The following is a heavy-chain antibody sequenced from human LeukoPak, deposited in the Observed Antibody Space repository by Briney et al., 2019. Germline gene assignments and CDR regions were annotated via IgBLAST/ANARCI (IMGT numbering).Heavy chain of an antibody. CDR3: ASGVGATGGNAFDI. J-gene: IGHJ3*02. CDR1: GFTFSSYA. CDR2: ISYDGSNK. Sequence: GRSLRLSCAASGFTFSSYAMHWVRQAPGKGLEWVAVISYDGSNKYYADSVKGRFTISRDNSKNTLYLQMNSLKASDTAMYYCASGVGATGGNAFDIWGQGTMVTVSS. V-gene: IGHV3-30-3*01. D-gene: IGHD1-26*01.